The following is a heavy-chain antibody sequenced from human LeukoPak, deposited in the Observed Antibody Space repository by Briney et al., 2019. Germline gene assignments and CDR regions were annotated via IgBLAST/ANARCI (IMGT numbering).Heavy chain of an antibody. V-gene: IGHV3-30*02. D-gene: IGHD6-13*01. CDR2: IRYDGRNQ. J-gene: IGHJ4*02. CDR1: GFTLSSYG. CDR3: AKDLKAAAGIFDY. Sequence: GGSLSLFCAASGFTLSSYGVHWVRQAPGKGREWVAFIRYDGRNQYYADSVKGRFTISRDNSKNTLYLQMNSLRAEDTVVYYCAKDLKAAAGIFDYWGQGTLVTVSS.